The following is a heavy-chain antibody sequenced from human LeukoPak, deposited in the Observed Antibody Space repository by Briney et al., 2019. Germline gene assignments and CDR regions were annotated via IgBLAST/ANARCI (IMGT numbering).Heavy chain of an antibody. J-gene: IGHJ4*02. D-gene: IGHD3-10*01. Sequence: GGSLRLSCAASGFTFSSYAMHWVRQAPGKGLERVAVISYDGSNKYYADSVKGRFTISRDNSKNTLYLQMNSLRAEDTAVYYCARVHYGSGSYYIWNYFDYWGQGTLVTVSS. CDR2: ISYDGSNK. CDR3: ARVHYGSGSYYIWNYFDY. V-gene: IGHV3-30*04. CDR1: GFTFSSYA.